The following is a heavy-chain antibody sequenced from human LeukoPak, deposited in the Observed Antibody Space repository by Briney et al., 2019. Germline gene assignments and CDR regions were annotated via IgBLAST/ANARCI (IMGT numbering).Heavy chain of an antibody. J-gene: IGHJ5*02. CDR1: GFTFSSYW. D-gene: IGHD6-13*01. CDR2: INSDGSST. CDR3: ARDRIARDWFDP. Sequence: PGGSLRLSCAASGFTFSSYWMHWVRQAPGKGLVWASRINSDGSSTSYADSVKGRFTISRDNAKNTLYLQMNSLRAEDTAVYYCARDRIARDWFDPWGQGTLVTVSS. V-gene: IGHV3-74*01.